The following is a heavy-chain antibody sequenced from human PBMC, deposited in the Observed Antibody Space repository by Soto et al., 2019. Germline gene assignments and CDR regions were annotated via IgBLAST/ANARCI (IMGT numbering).Heavy chain of an antibody. J-gene: IGHJ4*02. CDR1: GGSINGGDYY. Sequence: QVQLQESGPGLVKPSQTLSLTCTVSGGSINGGDYYWSWIRQPPGKGLEWIGYIYYSVNTYYNPSLKSRVTISRDTSKNHFSLKLTSVTAADTAVYYCARGPWGGDCHPPDFWGQGTLVTVSS. CDR2: IYYSVNT. D-gene: IGHD2-21*02. V-gene: IGHV4-30-4*01. CDR3: ARGPWGGDCHPPDF.